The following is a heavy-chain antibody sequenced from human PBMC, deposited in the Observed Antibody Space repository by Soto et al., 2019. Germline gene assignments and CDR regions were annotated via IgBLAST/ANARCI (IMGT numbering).Heavy chain of an antibody. V-gene: IGHV5-51*01. D-gene: IGHD3-10*01. Sequence: GESLNISCKGSGYNFPTYWIAWVRQMPGKGLEWMGVIFPRDSDTRYSPAFQGQVTFSADKSITTAYLQWSSLKASDTAVYYCATYHYGSGTYYDYWGQGTLVTVSS. J-gene: IGHJ4*02. CDR3: ATYHYGSGTYYDY. CDR1: GYNFPTYW. CDR2: IFPRDSDT.